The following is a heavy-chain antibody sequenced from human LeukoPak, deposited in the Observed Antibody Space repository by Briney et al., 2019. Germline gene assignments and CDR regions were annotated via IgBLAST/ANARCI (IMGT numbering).Heavy chain of an antibody. CDR2: ISSGSSTI. Sequence: GGSLRLSCAASGFTFSSYGMSWVRQAPGKGLEWVSYISSGSSTIFYADSVKGRFTISRDNAENSLYLQLNSLRAEDTALYYCTTLDYGDYWGQGTLLTVSS. CDR3: TTLDYGDY. J-gene: IGHJ4*02. CDR1: GFTFSSYG. V-gene: IGHV3-48*01.